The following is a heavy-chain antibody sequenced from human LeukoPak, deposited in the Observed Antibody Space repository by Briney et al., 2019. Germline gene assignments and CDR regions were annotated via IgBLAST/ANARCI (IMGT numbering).Heavy chain of an antibody. CDR2: IYHSGST. V-gene: IGHV4-34*01. Sequence: SETLSLTCAVYGGSFSGYYWGWIRQPPGKGLEWIGNIYHSGSTNYNSSLKSRVTISVDTSKNQFSLKLSSVTAADTAVYYCARVGVVGATTSDYYYYMDVWGKGTTVTVSS. J-gene: IGHJ6*03. D-gene: IGHD1-26*01. CDR3: ARVGVVGATTSDYYYYMDV. CDR1: GGSFSGYY.